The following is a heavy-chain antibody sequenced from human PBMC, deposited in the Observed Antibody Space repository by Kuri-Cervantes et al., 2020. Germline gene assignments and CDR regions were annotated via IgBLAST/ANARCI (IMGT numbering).Heavy chain of an antibody. CDR1: GGSISSGDYY. CDR3: ARTYGSGSYNWFDP. D-gene: IGHD3-10*01. V-gene: IGHV4-31*03. Sequence: SETLSLTCTVSGGSISSGDYYWSWIRQHPGKGLEWIGYIYYSGSTYYNPSLTSRVTISVDTSKNQFSLKLNSVTAADTAVYYCARTYGSGSYNWFDPWGQGTLVTVSS. CDR2: IYYSGST. J-gene: IGHJ5*02.